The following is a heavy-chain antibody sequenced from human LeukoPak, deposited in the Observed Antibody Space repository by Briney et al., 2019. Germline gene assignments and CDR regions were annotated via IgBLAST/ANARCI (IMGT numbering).Heavy chain of an antibody. J-gene: IGHJ4*02. Sequence: SVKASCKASGGTFSSYAISWVRQAPGQGLEWMGGIIPIFGTANYAQKFQGRVTITADESTSTAYMELSSLRSEDTAVYYCARAFEYYDSSGPHYFDYWGQGTLVTVSS. CDR1: GGTFSSYA. CDR3: ARAFEYYDSSGPHYFDY. V-gene: IGHV1-69*13. CDR2: IIPIFGTA. D-gene: IGHD3-22*01.